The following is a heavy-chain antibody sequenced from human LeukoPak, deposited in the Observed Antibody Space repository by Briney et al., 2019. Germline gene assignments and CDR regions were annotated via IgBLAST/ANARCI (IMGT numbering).Heavy chain of an antibody. J-gene: IGHJ5*02. CDR2: IYYSGST. Sequence: SETLSLTCTVSGGSISSHYWSWIRQPPGKGLEWIGYIYYSGSTNYNPSLKSRVTISVDTSKNQFSLKLSSVTAADTAVYYRARVHTYYDFWSGYYAYNWFDPWGQGTLVTVSS. D-gene: IGHD3-3*01. V-gene: IGHV4-59*11. CDR3: ARVHTYYDFWSGYYAYNWFDP. CDR1: GGSISSHY.